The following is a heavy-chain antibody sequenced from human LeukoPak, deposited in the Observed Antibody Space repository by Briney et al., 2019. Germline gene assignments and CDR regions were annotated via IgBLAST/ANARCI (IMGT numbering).Heavy chain of an antibody. Sequence: EGSLRLSCAASGFTFSSSAMSWVRQAPGKGLEWVSAISNNGGYTYYADSVQGRLTISRDNSKSTLCLQMNSLRAEDTAVYYCAKQLGYCSDGSCYFPYWGQGTLVTVSS. V-gene: IGHV3-23*01. J-gene: IGHJ4*02. CDR1: GFTFSSSA. D-gene: IGHD2-15*01. CDR3: AKQLGYCSDGSCYFPY. CDR2: ISNNGGYT.